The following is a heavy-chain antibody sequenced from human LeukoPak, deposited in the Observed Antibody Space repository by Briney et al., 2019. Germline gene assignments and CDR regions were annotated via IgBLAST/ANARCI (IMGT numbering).Heavy chain of an antibody. CDR3: ARGLRYSSGWYGSDY. D-gene: IGHD6-19*01. J-gene: IGHJ4*02. CDR2: MNPNSGNT. Sequence: ASVKVSCKASGYTFTSYDINWVRQATGQGLEWMGWMNPNSGNTGYAQKFQGRVTMTRNTSISTAYMELSSLRSEDTPVYYCARGLRYSSGWYGSDYWGQGTLVTVSS. V-gene: IGHV1-8*01. CDR1: GYTFTSYD.